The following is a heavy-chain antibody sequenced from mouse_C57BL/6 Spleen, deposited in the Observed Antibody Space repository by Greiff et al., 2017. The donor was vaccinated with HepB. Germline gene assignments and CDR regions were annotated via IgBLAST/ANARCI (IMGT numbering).Heavy chain of an antibody. V-gene: IGHV5-4*01. Sequence: EVQLVESGGGLVKPGGSLKLSCAASGFTFSSYAMSWVRQTPEKRLEWVATISDGGSYTYYPDNVKGRFTISRDNAKNNLYLQMSHLKSEDTAMYYFAREDVYFDYWGQGTTLTVSS. CDR3: AREDVYFDY. CDR1: GFTFSSYA. CDR2: ISDGGSYT. J-gene: IGHJ2*01.